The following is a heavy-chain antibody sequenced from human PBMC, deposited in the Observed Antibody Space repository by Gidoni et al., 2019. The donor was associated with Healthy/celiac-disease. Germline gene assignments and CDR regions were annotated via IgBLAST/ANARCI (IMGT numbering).Heavy chain of an antibody. Sequence: EVRRVESGGGMVQPGGSLRLACAASGFTFSSYWMSWVRQAPGKGLEWVANIKQDGSEKYYVDSVKGRFTISRDNAKNSLYLQMNSLRAEDTDVYYCARLGYMVRGVIIFFYWGQGTLVTVSS. CDR1: GFTFSSYW. CDR3: ARLGYMVRGVIIFFY. CDR2: IKQDGSEK. J-gene: IGHJ4*02. V-gene: IGHV3-7*01. D-gene: IGHD3-10*01.